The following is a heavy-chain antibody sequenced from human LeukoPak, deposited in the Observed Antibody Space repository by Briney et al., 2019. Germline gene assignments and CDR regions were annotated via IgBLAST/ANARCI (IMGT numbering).Heavy chain of an antibody. CDR1: GFSCDAYA. Sequence: GGSLRLSCAASGFSCDAYAMHWDRQAPGKGLEWVSLISWDGGSRYYADSVKVRFTISRDNSKNSLYLQMNKLRAEDTALYYCAKANDSSVWYWYFDLWGRGTLVTVSS. CDR3: AKANDSSVWYWYFDL. D-gene: IGHD6-19*01. V-gene: IGHV3-43D*04. J-gene: IGHJ2*01. CDR2: ISWDGGSR.